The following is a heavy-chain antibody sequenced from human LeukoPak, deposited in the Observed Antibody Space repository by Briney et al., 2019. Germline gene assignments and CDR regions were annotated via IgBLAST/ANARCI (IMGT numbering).Heavy chain of an antibody. CDR1: GYTFTGYY. J-gene: IGHJ4*02. CDR2: INPDSGGT. CDR3: ARVLGVTPLLD. Sequence: ASVKVSCKASGYTFTGYYMHWVRQAPGQRLEWMGWINPDSGGTDYAQKFQGRVTMTRDTSINTAYMELSSLRYDDTAVYYCARVLGVTPLLDWGQGTLVTVSS. D-gene: IGHD3-16*01. V-gene: IGHV1-2*02.